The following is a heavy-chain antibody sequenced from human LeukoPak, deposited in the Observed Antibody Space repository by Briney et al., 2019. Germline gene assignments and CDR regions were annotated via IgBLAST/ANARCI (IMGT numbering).Heavy chain of an antibody. J-gene: IGHJ6*04. CDR3: ARGLRGPHYYYYYGMDV. V-gene: IGHV3-33*01. CDR2: IWYDGSNK. CDR1: GFTFSSYG. D-gene: IGHD2-21*01. Sequence: PGGSLRLSCAASGFTFSSYGMHWVRQAPGKGVEWVAVIWYDGSNKYYADSVKGRFTISRDNSKNTLYLQMNSLRAEDTAVYYCARGLRGPHYYYYYGMDVWGKGTTGTVSS.